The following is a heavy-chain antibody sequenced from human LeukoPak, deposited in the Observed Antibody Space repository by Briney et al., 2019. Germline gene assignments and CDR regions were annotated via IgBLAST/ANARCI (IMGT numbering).Heavy chain of an antibody. CDR2: IYYSGAT. V-gene: IGHV4-59*12. CDR1: GGSINNYY. D-gene: IGHD2-21*02. J-gene: IGHJ4*02. Sequence: SETLSLTCTVSGGSINNYYWSWIRQPPGKGLEWIGYIYYSGATNYNPSLRSRVTISVDTSKNQFSLKLSSVTAADTAVYYCARGLVTAIRQRSYYFDYWGQGTLVTVSS. CDR3: ARGLVTAIRQRSYYFDY.